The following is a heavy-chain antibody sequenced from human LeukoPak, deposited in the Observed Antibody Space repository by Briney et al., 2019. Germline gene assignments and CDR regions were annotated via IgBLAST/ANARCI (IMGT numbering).Heavy chain of an antibody. Sequence: PGGSLRLSCAVSVFTFSSFSMHWVRQAPGKGLVWLSRINSDGSSTSYADSVKGRFTISRDNAKNTLYLQMNSLRGEDTAVYYCARKAGGYSYGPLDYWGQGTLVTVSS. D-gene: IGHD5-18*01. J-gene: IGHJ4*02. CDR1: VFTFSSFS. CDR2: INSDGSST. CDR3: ARKAGGYSYGPLDY. V-gene: IGHV3-74*01.